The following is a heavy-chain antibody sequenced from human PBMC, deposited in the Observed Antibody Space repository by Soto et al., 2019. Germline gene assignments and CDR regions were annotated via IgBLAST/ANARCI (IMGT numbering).Heavy chain of an antibody. CDR2: MNPNRGNT. CDR1: GYTFTSYD. D-gene: IGHD3-22*01. J-gene: IGHJ4*02. CDR3: ARAHYYDSSGYYPNFDY. Sequence: QVQLVQSGAEVKKPGASVKVSCKASGYTFTSYDINWVRQATGQGLEWMGWMNPNRGNTGYAQKFKGRVTMTRNTSISTAYMELSSLRSEDTAVYYCARAHYYDSSGYYPNFDYWGQGNLVTVSS. V-gene: IGHV1-8*01.